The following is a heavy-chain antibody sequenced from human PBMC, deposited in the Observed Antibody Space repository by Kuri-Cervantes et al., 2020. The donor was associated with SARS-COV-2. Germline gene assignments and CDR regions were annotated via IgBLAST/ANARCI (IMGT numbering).Heavy chain of an antibody. CDR1: GFTFSSYS. J-gene: IGHJ6*02. CDR3: ARVHSYGPQDYYYYGTDV. D-gene: IGHD5-18*01. Sequence: GESLKISCAASGFTFSSYSMNWVRQAPGKGLEWVSSISSSSSYIYYADSVKGRFTISRDNAKNSLYLQMNSLRAEDTAVYYCARVHSYGPQDYYYYGTDVWGQGTTVTVSS. CDR2: ISSSSSYI. V-gene: IGHV3-21*01.